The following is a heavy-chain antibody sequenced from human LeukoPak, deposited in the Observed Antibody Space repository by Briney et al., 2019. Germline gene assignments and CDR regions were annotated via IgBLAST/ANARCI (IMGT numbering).Heavy chain of an antibody. CDR3: ARDRPGGSSLDY. CDR1: GGSISGYY. Sequence: SETLSLTCTVSGGSISGYYWSWIRQPPGKGLEYIGYIYYTGSTNYNPSLKSRVTISVDTSKNQFSLKLSSVTAADTAVYYCARDRPGGSSLDYWGQGTLVTVSS. V-gene: IGHV4-59*01. CDR2: IYYTGST. D-gene: IGHD6-13*01. J-gene: IGHJ4*02.